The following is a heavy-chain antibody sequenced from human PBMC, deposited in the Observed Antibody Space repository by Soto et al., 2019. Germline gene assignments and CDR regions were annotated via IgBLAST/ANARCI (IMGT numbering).Heavy chain of an antibody. Sequence: ASVKVSCKAPGYTFTSYGISWVRQAPGQGLEWMGWISAYNGNTNYAQKLQGGVTMTTDTSTSTAYMELRSLRSDDTAVYYCARDPGSSSWYPNWFDPWGQGTLVTVSS. CDR3: ARDPGSSSWYPNWFDP. CDR1: GYTFTSYG. CDR2: ISAYNGNT. V-gene: IGHV1-18*01. J-gene: IGHJ5*02. D-gene: IGHD6-13*01.